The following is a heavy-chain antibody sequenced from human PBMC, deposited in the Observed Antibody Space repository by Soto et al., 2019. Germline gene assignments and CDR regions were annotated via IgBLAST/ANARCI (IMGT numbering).Heavy chain of an antibody. CDR3: AREGYYDVLTGPDY. CDR1: GGTFSSYA. Sequence: ASVKVSCKASGGTFSSYAISWVRQAPGQGLEWMGWISAYSGNTNSAQKYQGRVTMTTDTSTSTAYMELRSLRSDDTAVYYCAREGYYDVLTGPDYWGQGTLVTVSS. CDR2: ISAYSGNT. D-gene: IGHD3-9*01. J-gene: IGHJ4*02. V-gene: IGHV1-18*01.